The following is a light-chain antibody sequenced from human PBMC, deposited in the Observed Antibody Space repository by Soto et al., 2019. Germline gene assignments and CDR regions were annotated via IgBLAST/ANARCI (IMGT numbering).Light chain of an antibody. CDR2: RNN. CDR3: AAWDDSLSGV. Sequence: QSVLTQSPSASGTPGQRVTISCSGSSSNIGSNYVYWYQQLPGTAPKLLIYRNNQRPSGVPDRFSGSKSGTSASLAISGLRPEDEADYYCAAWDDSLSGVFGGGTKLT. CDR1: SSNIGSNY. V-gene: IGLV1-47*01. J-gene: IGLJ3*02.